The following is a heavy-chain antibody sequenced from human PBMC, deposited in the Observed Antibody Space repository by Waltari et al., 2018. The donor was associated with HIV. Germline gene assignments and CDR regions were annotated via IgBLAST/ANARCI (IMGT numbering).Heavy chain of an antibody. D-gene: IGHD4-17*01. Sequence: QVQLQQWGAGLLQPSEPRSLTCAVYGGSFSGYYCGWLRSPPGKGLEWIGEIKHSGSTNYNPSLKSRVTISVDTSKNQFSLKLSSVTAADTAVYYCASLSMTTVVTPVDYWGQGTLVTVSS. J-gene: IGHJ4*02. CDR1: GGSFSGYY. V-gene: IGHV4-34*01. CDR2: IKHSGST. CDR3: ASLSMTTVVTPVDY.